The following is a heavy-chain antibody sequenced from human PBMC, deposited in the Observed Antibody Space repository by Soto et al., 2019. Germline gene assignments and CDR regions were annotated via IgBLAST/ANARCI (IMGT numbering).Heavy chain of an antibody. V-gene: IGHV1-3*01. CDR3: AREGWAGWYGFDY. CDR1: GYTITSYG. D-gene: IGHD6-19*01. J-gene: IGHJ4*02. CDR2: INAANGNT. Sequence: ASVSGSCNASGYTITSYGMHLVRQAPGQRLEWMGWINAANGNTQYSQKFQGRVTITKDTSASTAYMELSSLRSEDTAVYYCAREGWAGWYGFDYWGQGTLVTVSS.